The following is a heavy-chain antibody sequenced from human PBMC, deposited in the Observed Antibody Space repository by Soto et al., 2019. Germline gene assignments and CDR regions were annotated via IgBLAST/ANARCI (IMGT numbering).Heavy chain of an antibody. CDR3: ASYLLLAYCGGDCYSYWFDP. V-gene: IGHV1-69*01. D-gene: IGHD2-21*02. J-gene: IGHJ5*02. CDR1: GGTFSSYA. CDR2: IIPIFGTA. Sequence: QVQLVQSGAEVKKPGSSVKVSCKASGGTFSSYAISWVRQAPGQGLEWMGGIIPIFGTANYAQKFQGRVTITADESTSTAYMELSSLRSEDTAVYYCASYLLLAYCGGDCYSYWFDPWGQGTLVTASS.